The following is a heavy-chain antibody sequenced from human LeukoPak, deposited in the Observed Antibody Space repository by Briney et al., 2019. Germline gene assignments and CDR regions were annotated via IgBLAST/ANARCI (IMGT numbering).Heavy chain of an antibody. V-gene: IGHV3-21*01. D-gene: IGHD2-2*01. Sequence: PGGSLRLSCAASGFTFSSYSMNWVRQAPGKGLEWVSSISSTSSYIDYADSVKGRFTISRDNAKNSLYLQMNSLRAEDTAVYYCARYCSSASCQYYYYIDVWGKGTTVTVSS. CDR3: ARYCSSASCQYYYYIDV. J-gene: IGHJ6*03. CDR2: ISSTSSYI. CDR1: GFTFSSYS.